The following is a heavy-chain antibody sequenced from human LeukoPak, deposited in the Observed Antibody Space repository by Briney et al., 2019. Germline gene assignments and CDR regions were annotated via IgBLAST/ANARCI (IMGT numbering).Heavy chain of an antibody. V-gene: IGHV4-4*02. CDR2: IYHSGST. J-gene: IGHJ4*02. D-gene: IGHD3-3*01. Sequence: SGTLSLTCAVSGGSISSSNWWSWVRQPPGKGLEWIGEIYHSGSTNYNPSLKSRVTISVDKSKNQFSLKLSSVTAADTAVYYCARGRYDFWSGYSAQFDYWGQGTLVTVSS. CDR3: ARGRYDFWSGYSAQFDY. CDR1: GGSISSSNW.